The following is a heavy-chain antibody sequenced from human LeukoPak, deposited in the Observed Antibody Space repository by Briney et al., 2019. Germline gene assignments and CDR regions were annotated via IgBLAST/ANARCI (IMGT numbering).Heavy chain of an antibody. J-gene: IGHJ3*02. D-gene: IGHD3-10*01. CDR2: INTNTGDP. CDR1: GYTFTNFA. V-gene: IGHV7-4-1*02. CDR3: ARFGSGSYYKVFDI. Sequence: ASVKVSCKASGYTFTNFAINWVRQAPGQGLELMGWINTNTGDPKYAQGFTGQFVFSLDTSVSTAYLQISSLKADDTAVYYCARFGSGSYYKVFDIWGQGTMVTVSS.